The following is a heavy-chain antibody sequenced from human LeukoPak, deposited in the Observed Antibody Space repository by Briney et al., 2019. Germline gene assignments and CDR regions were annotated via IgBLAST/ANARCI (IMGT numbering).Heavy chain of an antibody. CDR2: ISSSGGNT. D-gene: IGHD1-14*01. Sequence: GSLRLSCAASGFTFSSFAMHWVRQAPGKGLEYVSVISSSGGNTFYANSVKGRFTISRDNSKNTLFLQMGSLRNEDMAVYYCARERNGAFDIWGQGTMVTVSS. J-gene: IGHJ3*02. V-gene: IGHV3-64*01. CDR3: ARERNGAFDI. CDR1: GFTFSSFA.